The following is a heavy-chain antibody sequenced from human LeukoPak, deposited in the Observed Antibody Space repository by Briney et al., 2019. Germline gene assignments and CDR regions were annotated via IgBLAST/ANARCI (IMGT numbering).Heavy chain of an antibody. D-gene: IGHD3-10*01. CDR3: AREEGGEGGRYYGSGSYLFDY. CDR2: IYHSGST. Sequence: SETLSLTCAVSGYSISSGYYWGWIRQPPGKGLEWIGSIYHSGSTYYNPSLKSRVTISVDTSKNQFSLKLSSVTAADTAVYYGAREEGGEGGRYYGSGSYLFDYWGQGTLVTVSS. CDR1: GYSISSGYY. J-gene: IGHJ4*02. V-gene: IGHV4-38-2*02.